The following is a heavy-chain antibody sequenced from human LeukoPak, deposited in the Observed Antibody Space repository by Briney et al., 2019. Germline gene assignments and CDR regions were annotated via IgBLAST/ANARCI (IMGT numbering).Heavy chain of an antibody. J-gene: IGHJ4*02. V-gene: IGHV3-23*01. CDR1: GFTFSSYA. D-gene: IGHD4-11*01. Sequence: GGSLRLSCAVSGFTFSSYAMSWVRQAPGKGLEWVSGISGSGGSTYYADSVKGRFTISRDNSKNTLYLQMNSLRAEDTAVYYCARKGTDYILDYWGQGTLVTVSS. CDR2: ISGSGGST. CDR3: ARKGTDYILDY.